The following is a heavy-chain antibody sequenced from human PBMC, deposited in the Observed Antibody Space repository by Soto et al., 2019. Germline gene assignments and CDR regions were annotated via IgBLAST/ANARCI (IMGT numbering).Heavy chain of an antibody. CDR2: IYYSGST. D-gene: IGHD3-3*01. V-gene: IGHV4-31*03. Sequence: SETLSLTCTVSGGSISSGGYYWSWIRQHPGKGLEWIGYIYYSGSTYYNPSLKSRVTISVDTSKNQFSLKLSSVTAADTAVYYCAREGNGADYDLWSGPNDAFDIWGQGT. J-gene: IGHJ3*02. CDR1: GGSISSGGYY. CDR3: AREGNGADYDLWSGPNDAFDI.